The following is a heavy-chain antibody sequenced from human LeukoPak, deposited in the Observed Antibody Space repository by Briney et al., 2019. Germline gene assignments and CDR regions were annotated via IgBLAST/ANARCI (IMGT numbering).Heavy chain of an antibody. CDR2: IKQDGSAK. Sequence: TGGSLRLSCAASGFTFSSYWMSWVRQAPGEGLEWVANIKQDGSAKNYGDSVRGRFTISRDNAKNSLFLQMNSLRAEDTAVYYCARDNGYSSFDCWGQGTLVTVSS. CDR3: ARDNGYSSFDC. CDR1: GFTFSSYW. D-gene: IGHD5-18*01. J-gene: IGHJ4*02. V-gene: IGHV3-7*01.